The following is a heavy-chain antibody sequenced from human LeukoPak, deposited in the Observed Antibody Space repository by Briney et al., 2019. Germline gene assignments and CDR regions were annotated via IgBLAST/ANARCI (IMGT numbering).Heavy chain of an antibody. V-gene: IGHV4-39*01. CDR1: GGSVSSSSYY. CDR2: INYSGSA. J-gene: IGHJ4*02. D-gene: IGHD6-13*01. Sequence: SETLSLTCTVSGGSVSSSSYYWGWIRQPPGKGLEWIGSINYSGSAYYNPSLTSRVTISVDTSKNQFSLKLNSVTAADTAVYYCARHGARDLAAWFDCWGQGTLVTVSS. CDR3: ARHGARDLAAWFDC.